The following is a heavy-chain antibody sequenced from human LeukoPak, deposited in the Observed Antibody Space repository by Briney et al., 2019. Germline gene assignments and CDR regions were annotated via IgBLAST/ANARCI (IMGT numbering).Heavy chain of an antibody. V-gene: IGHV3-30*02. D-gene: IGHD2/OR15-2a*01. J-gene: IGHJ4*02. CDR2: IRYDGSNK. Sequence: GRSLRLSCAASGFTFSSYAMHWVRQAPGKGLEWVAFIRYDGSNKYYADSVKGRFTISRDNSKNTLDLQMNSLRGEDTAVYYCAKDRGSMTKDFDYWGQGTLVTVSS. CDR3: AKDRGSMTKDFDY. CDR1: GFTFSSYA.